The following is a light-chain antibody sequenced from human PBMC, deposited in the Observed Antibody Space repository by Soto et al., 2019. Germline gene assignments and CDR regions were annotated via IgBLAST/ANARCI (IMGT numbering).Light chain of an antibody. Sequence: IQMTQSPSTLSASLGDRVTITCRASQSIRTWLAWYQHKPGKAPKFLIYDASTVESGVPSRFSGSGSGTEFTLTISDLQPDDFATYYCQQYHNYPRTFGQGTKVDIK. J-gene: IGKJ1*01. V-gene: IGKV1-5*01. CDR1: QSIRTW. CDR2: DAS. CDR3: QQYHNYPRT.